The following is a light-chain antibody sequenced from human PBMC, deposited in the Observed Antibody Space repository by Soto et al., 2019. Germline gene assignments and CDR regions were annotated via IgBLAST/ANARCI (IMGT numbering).Light chain of an antibody. Sequence: IVMTQTPLALSVTPGQPASISCRSSQSLLYSDGKTYLYWYVQKSGQPPRLLTYEVSNRFSGVPERFSGSGSGTEFTLDISRVEAEDVGVYYCLQSSQVPLTFGGGTKVEIK. J-gene: IGKJ4*01. CDR1: QSLLYSDGKTY. CDR2: EVS. CDR3: LQSSQVPLT. V-gene: IGKV2D-29*01.